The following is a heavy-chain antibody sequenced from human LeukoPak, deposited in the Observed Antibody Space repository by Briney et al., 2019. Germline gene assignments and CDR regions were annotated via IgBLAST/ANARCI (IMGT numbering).Heavy chain of an antibody. J-gene: IGHJ4*02. Sequence: PSETLSLTCAVYGGSFSGYYWSWIRQPPGKGLEWVGEINHSGSTNYNPSLKSRVTISVDTSKNQFSLKLSSVTAADTAVYYCARAYNWNPFDYWGQGTLVTVS. D-gene: IGHD1-20*01. V-gene: IGHV4-34*01. CDR2: INHSGST. CDR3: ARAYNWNPFDY. CDR1: GGSFSGYY.